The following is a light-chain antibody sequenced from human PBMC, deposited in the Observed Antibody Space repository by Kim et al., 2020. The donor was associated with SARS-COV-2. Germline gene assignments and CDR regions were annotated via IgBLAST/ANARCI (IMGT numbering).Light chain of an antibody. CDR1: SSDVGKYKY. J-gene: IGLJ1*01. V-gene: IGLV2-11*01. Sequence: PGQPVTISGTGTSSDVGKYKYVSWYQQHPGKAPKLIISEVGKRPAGVPDRFSGSKSGNTASLTISGLQAEDEADYYCCAYAGTYYIFGTGTKVTVL. CDR2: EVG. CDR3: CAYAGTYYI.